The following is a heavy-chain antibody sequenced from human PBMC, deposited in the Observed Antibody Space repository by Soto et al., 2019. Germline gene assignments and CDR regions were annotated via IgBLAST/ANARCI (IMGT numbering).Heavy chain of an antibody. CDR3: ATYCTNGVCYTGFDY. D-gene: IGHD2-8*01. CDR1: GFTFSSYA. CDR2: ISGSGGST. V-gene: IGHV3-23*01. Sequence: GSLRLSCAASGFTFSSYAMSWVRQAPGKGLEWVSAISGSGGSTYYADSVKGRFTISRDNSKNTLYLQMNSLRAEDTAVYYCATYCTNGVCYTGFDYWGQGTLVTVSS. J-gene: IGHJ4*02.